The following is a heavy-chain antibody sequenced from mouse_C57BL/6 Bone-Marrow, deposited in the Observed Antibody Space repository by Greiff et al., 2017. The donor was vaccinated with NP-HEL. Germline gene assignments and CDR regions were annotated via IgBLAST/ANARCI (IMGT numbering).Heavy chain of an antibody. J-gene: IGHJ1*03. CDR3: TRNQLGRFYWYFDV. CDR1: GYTFTSYW. V-gene: IGHV1-5*01. D-gene: IGHD4-1*02. CDR2: IYPGNSDT. Sequence: EVQLQQSGTVLARPGASVKMSCKTSGYTFTSYWMHWVKQRPGQGLEWIGAIYPGNSDTSYNQKFKGKAKLTAVTSASTAYMELSSLTNEDSAVYYCTRNQLGRFYWYFDVWGTGTTVTVSS.